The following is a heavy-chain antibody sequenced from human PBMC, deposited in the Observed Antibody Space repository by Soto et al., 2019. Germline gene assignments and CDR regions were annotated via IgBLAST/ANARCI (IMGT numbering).Heavy chain of an antibody. CDR3: ATGGYYSVDY. CDR1: GGYISSYY. CDR2: IYYSGST. V-gene: IGHV4-59*01. Sequence: PSVTMCLTCPVAGGYISSYYWSWIRKPPGKGLEWIGYIYYSGSTNYNPSLKSRVTISVDTSKNQFSLKLSSVTAADTAVYYCATGGYYSVDYWGQGTLVTVSS. J-gene: IGHJ4*02. D-gene: IGHD3-22*01.